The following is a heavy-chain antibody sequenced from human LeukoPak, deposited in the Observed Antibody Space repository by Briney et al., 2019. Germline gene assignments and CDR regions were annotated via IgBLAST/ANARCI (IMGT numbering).Heavy chain of an antibody. Sequence: GGSLRLSCAASGFTFNNYWMSWVRQAPGKGLEWVANIKQDGSEKYYVDSVKGRFTISRDNAKNSLYLQMNSLRAEDTAVYYCARDTHTYSTPFDYWGQGTLVTVSS. V-gene: IGHV3-7*01. D-gene: IGHD6-13*01. CDR2: IKQDGSEK. J-gene: IGHJ4*02. CDR3: ARDTHTYSTPFDY. CDR1: GFTFNNYW.